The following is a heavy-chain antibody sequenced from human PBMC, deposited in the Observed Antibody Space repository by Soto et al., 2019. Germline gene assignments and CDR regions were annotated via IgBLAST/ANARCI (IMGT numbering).Heavy chain of an antibody. J-gene: IGHJ4*02. CDR3: ARGGSYGGNSEGEIDY. CDR2: IYSGGST. Sequence: EVQLVESGGGLVQPGGSLRLSCAASGFTVSSNYMSWVRQAPGKGLEWVSVIYSGGSTYYADSVKGRFTISRDNSKNTLYLQMNSLRAKDTAVYYWARGGSYGGNSEGEIDYWGQGTLVTVSS. D-gene: IGHD4-17*01. V-gene: IGHV3-66*01. CDR1: GFTVSSNY.